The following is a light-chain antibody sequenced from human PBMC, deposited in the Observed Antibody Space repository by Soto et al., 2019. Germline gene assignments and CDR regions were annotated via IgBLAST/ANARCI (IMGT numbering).Light chain of an antibody. CDR2: EVS. V-gene: IGLV2-14*01. Sequence: QSVLTQPASVSGSPGQSITISCTGTSSDVGAYNLVSWYQHHPDKAPKLMISEVSNRPSGVSDRFSGSKSGNTASLTISGLQDEDDADYYCASLTTTNFVVGTGTKLTVL. CDR1: SSDVGAYNL. J-gene: IGLJ1*01. CDR3: ASLTTTNFV.